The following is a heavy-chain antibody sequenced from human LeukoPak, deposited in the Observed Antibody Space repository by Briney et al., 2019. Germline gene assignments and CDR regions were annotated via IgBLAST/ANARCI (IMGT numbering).Heavy chain of an antibody. CDR2: INHSGST. CDR1: GGSFSGYY. Sequence: SETLSLTCAVYGGSFSGYYWSWIRQPPGKGLEWIGEINHSGSTNYNPSLKSRVTISVDTSKNQFSLKLSSVTAADTAVYYCASHSSSGAFDIWGQGTMVTVSS. D-gene: IGHD6-6*01. V-gene: IGHV4-34*01. J-gene: IGHJ3*02. CDR3: ASHSSSGAFDI.